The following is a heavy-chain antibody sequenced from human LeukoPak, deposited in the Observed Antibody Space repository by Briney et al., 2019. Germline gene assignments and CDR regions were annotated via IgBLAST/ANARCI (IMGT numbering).Heavy chain of an antibody. V-gene: IGHV4-31*03. CDR1: GGSISSGGYY. CDR2: IYYSGST. Sequence: SETLSLTCTVSGGSISSGGYYWSWIRRHPGKGLEWIGYIYYSGSTYYNPSLKSRVTISVDTSKNQFSLKLSSVTAADTAVYYCARALPTPYFDLWGRGTLVTVSS. J-gene: IGHJ2*01. CDR3: ARALPTPYFDL.